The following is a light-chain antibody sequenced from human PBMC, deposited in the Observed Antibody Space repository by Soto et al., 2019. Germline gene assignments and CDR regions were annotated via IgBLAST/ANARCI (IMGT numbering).Light chain of an antibody. CDR3: SSYTSSSNWV. CDR1: SSDVGGYNY. J-gene: IGLJ3*02. V-gene: IGLV2-14*01. CDR2: EVS. Sequence: QSALTQPASVSGSPGQSITISCTGTSSDVGGYNYVSWYQQHPGKAPKLMIYEVSNRPSGVSNRFSGSKSGNTASQTISGLQAEDEADYYCSSYTSSSNWVFGGGTKLTVL.